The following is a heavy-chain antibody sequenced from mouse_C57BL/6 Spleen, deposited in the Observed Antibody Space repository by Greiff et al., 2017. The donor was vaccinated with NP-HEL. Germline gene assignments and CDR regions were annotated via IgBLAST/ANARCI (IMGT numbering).Heavy chain of an antibody. CDR2: IDPSDSYT. J-gene: IGHJ2*01. CDR1: GYTFTSYW. Sequence: QVQLQQPGAELVRPGTSVKLSCKASGYTFTSYWMHWVKQRPGQGLEWIGVIDPSDSYTNYNQKFQGKATLTVDTSSSTAYMQLSSLTSEDSAVYYCARYYGSSPFDYWSQGTTLTVSS. D-gene: IGHD1-1*01. CDR3: ARYYGSSPFDY. V-gene: IGHV1-59*01.